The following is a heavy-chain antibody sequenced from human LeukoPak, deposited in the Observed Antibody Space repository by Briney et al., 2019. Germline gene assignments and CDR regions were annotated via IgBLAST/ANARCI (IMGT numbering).Heavy chain of an antibody. V-gene: IGHV4-34*01. Sequence: SETLSLTCAVYGGSFSGYYWSWIRQPPGKRLEWIGEINHSRNTNYNPSLKSRVTISVDTSRNQFSLKVTSVTAADTAVYYCIVTTIYYYYGMDVWGQGTTVTVSS. CDR1: GGSFSGYY. CDR3: IVTTIYYYYGMDV. J-gene: IGHJ6*02. D-gene: IGHD4-4*01. CDR2: INHSRNT.